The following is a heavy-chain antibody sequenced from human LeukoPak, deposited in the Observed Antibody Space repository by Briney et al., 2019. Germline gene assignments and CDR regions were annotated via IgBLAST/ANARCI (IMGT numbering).Heavy chain of an antibody. CDR3: AIAGRGSYDY. Sequence: GAPVKVSCKASGYTFTSSYMPSGRQAAGQGLEGMRWINPNSGGKNYAQKFQGRVTMTRDTSISTAYMELSRLRSDDTAVYYCAIAGRGSYDYCGQGTLVTVSS. J-gene: IGHJ4*02. CDR2: INPNSGGK. CDR1: GYTFTSSY. V-gene: IGHV1-2*02. D-gene: IGHD1-26*01.